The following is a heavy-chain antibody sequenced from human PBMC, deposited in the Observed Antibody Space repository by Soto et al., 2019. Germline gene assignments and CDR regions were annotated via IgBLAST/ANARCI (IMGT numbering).Heavy chain of an antibody. J-gene: IGHJ6*02. Sequence: EVQLVESGGGLIQPGGSLRLSCAASGFTVSSNYMSWVRQAPGKGLEWVSVIYSGDTTYYADSVKGRFTISRDHSKNTLYLQMNSLRAEDTAVYYCARDRRTLYGMDVWDQGTTVTVSS. CDR1: GFTVSSNY. V-gene: IGHV3-53*01. CDR3: ARDRRTLYGMDV. CDR2: IYSGDTT.